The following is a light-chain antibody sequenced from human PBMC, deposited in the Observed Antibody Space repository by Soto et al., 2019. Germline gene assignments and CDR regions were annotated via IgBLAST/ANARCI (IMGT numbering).Light chain of an antibody. CDR2: TVS. J-gene: IGKJ4*01. V-gene: IGKV1-12*01. Sequence: DIQMTQSPSSVSASVGDRVSITCRASQGISNWLAWYQQKPGRAHNLMIYTVSSLQSGVPSRFRGTGSVTDFTLTISRLQPEDVATYYCQQANSFPLTFGGGTKVEIK. CDR1: QGISNW. CDR3: QQANSFPLT.